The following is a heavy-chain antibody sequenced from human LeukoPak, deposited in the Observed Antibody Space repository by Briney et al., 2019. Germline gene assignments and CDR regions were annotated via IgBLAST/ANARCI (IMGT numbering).Heavy chain of an antibody. V-gene: IGHV3-7*01. CDR3: ARDSSDYGYEEWK. CDR2: IKQDGTEK. CDR1: GFTFSRFW. Sequence: GGSLRLSCAASGFTFSRFWMSWVRQAPGKGLEGVANIKQDGTEKYYVDSVKGRFTISRDNAKNSVYLQMNSLSVEDTAVYYCARDSSDYGYEEWKWGQGTLVTVSS. D-gene: IGHD5-18*01. J-gene: IGHJ4*02.